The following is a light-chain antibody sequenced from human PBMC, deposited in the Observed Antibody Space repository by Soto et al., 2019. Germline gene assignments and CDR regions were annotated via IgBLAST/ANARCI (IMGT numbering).Light chain of an antibody. CDR3: QQYNSSPWA. J-gene: IGKJ1*01. Sequence: DIQMTQSPSTLSASVGDRVTITCRASQSISSWLAWYQQKPGKAPKLLIYKASSLESGVPSRFSGSGSGTEVTLTISRLQPDDFATYYCQQYNSSPWAFGQGTKVEIK. CDR2: KAS. CDR1: QSISSW. V-gene: IGKV1-5*03.